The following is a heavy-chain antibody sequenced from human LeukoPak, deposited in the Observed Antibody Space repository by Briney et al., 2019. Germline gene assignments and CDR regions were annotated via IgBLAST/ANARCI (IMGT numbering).Heavy chain of an antibody. CDR2: INHSGST. CDR1: GGSISSSIYY. Sequence: SETLSLTCNVSGGSISSSIYYWGWIRQPPGKGLEWIGEINHSGSTNYNPSLKSRVTISVDTSKNQFSLKVSSVTAADTAVYYCARIRSRKWGFDYWGQGTLVTVSS. D-gene: IGHD1-26*01. V-gene: IGHV4-39*07. CDR3: ARIRSRKWGFDY. J-gene: IGHJ4*02.